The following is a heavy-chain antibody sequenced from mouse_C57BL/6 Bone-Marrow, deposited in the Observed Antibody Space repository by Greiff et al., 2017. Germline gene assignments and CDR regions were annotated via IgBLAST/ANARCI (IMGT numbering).Heavy chain of an antibody. D-gene: IGHD1-1*01. J-gene: IGHJ4*01. V-gene: IGHV1-64*01. CDR3: ARWISYGSSPYYYAMDY. Sequence: QVQLQQPGAELVKPGASVKLSCKASGYTFTSYWMHWVKQRPGQGLEWIGMIHPNSGSTNYNEKFKSKATLTVDKSSSTAYMQLSSLTSEDSAVYYCARWISYGSSPYYYAMDYWGQGTSVTVSS. CDR1: GYTFTSYW. CDR2: IHPNSGST.